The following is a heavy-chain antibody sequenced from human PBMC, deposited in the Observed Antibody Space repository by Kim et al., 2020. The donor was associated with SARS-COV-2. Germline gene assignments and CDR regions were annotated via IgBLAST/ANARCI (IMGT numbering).Heavy chain of an antibody. CDR1: GFTFSSYA. V-gene: IGHV3-23*01. Sequence: GGSLRLSCAASGFTFSSYAMSWVRQAPGKGLEWVSAISGSGGSTYYADSVKGRFTISRDNSKNTLYLQMNSLRPEDTAVYYCAIDLGPDCSSTSCHGPFGYWGQGTLGTVSS. J-gene: IGHJ4*02. D-gene: IGHD2-2*01. CDR2: ISGSGGST. CDR3: AIDLGPDCSSTSCHGPFGY.